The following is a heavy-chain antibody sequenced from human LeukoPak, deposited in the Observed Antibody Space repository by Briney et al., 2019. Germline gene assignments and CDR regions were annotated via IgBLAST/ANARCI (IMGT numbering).Heavy chain of an antibody. CDR1: GFTFSSYD. D-gene: IGHD3-10*01. J-gene: IGHJ3*02. CDR3: ARERTFGSGSQSAFDI. Sequence: PGGSLRLSCAASGFTFSSYDMHWVRQATGKGLEWVSAIGTAGDTYYPGSVKGRFTISRENAKNSLYLQMNSLRAGDTAVYYCARERTFGSGSQSAFDIWGQGTMVTASS. CDR2: IGTAGDT. V-gene: IGHV3-13*01.